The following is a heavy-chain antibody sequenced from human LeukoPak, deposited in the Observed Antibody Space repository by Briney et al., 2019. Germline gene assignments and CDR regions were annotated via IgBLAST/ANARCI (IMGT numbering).Heavy chain of an antibody. CDR2: INPNSGGT. Sequence: ASVKVSCKASGYTFTGYYMHWVRQAPGRGLEWMGWINPNSGGTNYAQKFQGRVTMTRDTSISTAYMELSRLRSDDTAVYYCASSYIVVVPAAMGFDPWGQGTLVTVSS. D-gene: IGHD2-2*01. V-gene: IGHV1-2*02. J-gene: IGHJ5*02. CDR3: ASSYIVVVPAAMGFDP. CDR1: GYTFTGYY.